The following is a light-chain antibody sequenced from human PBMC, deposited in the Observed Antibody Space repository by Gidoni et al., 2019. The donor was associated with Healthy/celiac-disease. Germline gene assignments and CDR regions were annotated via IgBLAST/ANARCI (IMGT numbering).Light chain of an antibody. Sequence: DIQMTQSPSTLSASVGDRVTITSRASLSISSWLAWYKQEPGKAPKLQIYKESSLESGVPSRVSGSGSETEFTITISSLQPDEFETYYCQQYNSYWTFGQGTKVEIK. CDR2: KES. CDR3: QQYNSYWT. V-gene: IGKV1-5*03. J-gene: IGKJ1*01. CDR1: LSISSW.